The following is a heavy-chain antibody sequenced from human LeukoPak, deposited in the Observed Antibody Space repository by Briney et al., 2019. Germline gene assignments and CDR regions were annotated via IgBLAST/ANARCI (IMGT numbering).Heavy chain of an antibody. CDR3: ASGGKNTYNWNDGY. CDR2: IIPIFGTA. J-gene: IGHJ4*02. V-gene: IGHV1-69*13. D-gene: IGHD1-20*01. Sequence: SVKVSCKASGGTFSSYAISWVRQAPGQGLEWMGGIIPIFGTANYVQKFQGRVTITADESTSTAYMELSSLRSEDTAVYYCASGGKNTYNWNDGYWGQGTLVTVSS. CDR1: GGTFSSYA.